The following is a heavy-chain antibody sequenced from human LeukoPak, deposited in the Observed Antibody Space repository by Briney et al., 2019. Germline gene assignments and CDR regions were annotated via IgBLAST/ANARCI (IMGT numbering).Heavy chain of an antibody. CDR1: GYTFTSYG. J-gene: IGHJ4*02. V-gene: IGHV1-18*01. CDR2: ISAYNGNR. D-gene: IGHD3-22*01. Sequence: ASVKVSCKASGYTFTSYGISWVRQAPGQGLEWMGWISAYNGNRNYAQRLQGRVTMTTDTSTSTAYMELRSLSSDDTAVYYCARNPTPHHAYYHDSSGVDYWGQGTLVSVSS. CDR3: ARNPTPHHAYYHDSSGVDY.